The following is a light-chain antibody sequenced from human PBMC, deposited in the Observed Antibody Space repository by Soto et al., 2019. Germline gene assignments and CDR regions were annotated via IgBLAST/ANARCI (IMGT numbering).Light chain of an antibody. CDR3: SSYTSSRTVV. J-gene: IGLJ2*01. V-gene: IGLV2-14*01. Sequence: QSALTQPASVSGSPGQSITISCTGTSSDVGGYDYVSWYQQHPGKAPKLMIYEVTSRPSGVSNRFSGSKSVNTASLTISGLQAEDEADYYCSSYTSSRTVVFGGGTKLTVL. CDR2: EVT. CDR1: SSDVGGYDY.